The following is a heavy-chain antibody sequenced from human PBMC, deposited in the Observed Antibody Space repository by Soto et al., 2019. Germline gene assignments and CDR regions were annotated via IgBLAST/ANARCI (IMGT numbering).Heavy chain of an antibody. CDR3: AAVGGSDAFDI. V-gene: IGHV1-58*01. D-gene: IGHD1-26*01. CDR1: GFTFTSSA. Sequence: SVKVSCKASGFTFTSSAVQWVRQARGQRQEWIGWIVVGSGNTNYAQKFQERVTITRDMSTSTAYMELSSLRSEDTAVYYCAAVGGSDAFDIWGQGTMVTVSS. CDR2: IVVGSGNT. J-gene: IGHJ3*02.